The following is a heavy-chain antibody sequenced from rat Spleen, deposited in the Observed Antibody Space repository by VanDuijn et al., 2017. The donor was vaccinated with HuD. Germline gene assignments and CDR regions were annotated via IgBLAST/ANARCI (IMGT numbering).Heavy chain of an antibody. CDR3: ARADIGAIYTDGI. D-gene: IGHD1-2*01. CDR2: IWGNGSP. V-gene: IGHV2-13*01. Sequence: QVQLKESGPGLVQPSQTLSLTCTVSGFSLSNYGVIWVRQPPGKGLDWMGVIWGNGSPNYNSALKSRLSISRDTSKSQVYLKMNSLQTEDTATYYCARADIGAIYTDGIWGQGVMVTVSS. J-gene: IGHJ2*01. CDR1: GFSLSNYG.